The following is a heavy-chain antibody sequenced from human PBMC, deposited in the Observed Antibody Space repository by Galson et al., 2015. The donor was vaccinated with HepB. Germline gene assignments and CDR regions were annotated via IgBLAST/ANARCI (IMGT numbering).Heavy chain of an antibody. CDR3: ATSLGWKASNL. J-gene: IGHJ3*01. V-gene: IGHV1-24*01. CDR1: GYPLTDLS. D-gene: IGHD7-27*01. Sequence: SVKVSCKVSGYPLTDLSMHWVRQAPGKGLEWMGGFDPEGGETVSAQRFQGRLIMTEDTSTDTAYMELSSLTSDDTAVYHCATSLGWKASNLWGHGTVVTVSS. CDR2: FDPEGGET.